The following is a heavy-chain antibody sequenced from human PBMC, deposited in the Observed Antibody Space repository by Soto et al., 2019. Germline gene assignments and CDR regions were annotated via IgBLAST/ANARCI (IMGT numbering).Heavy chain of an antibody. J-gene: IGHJ5*02. V-gene: IGHV4-34*01. Sequence: QVQLQQWGAGLLKPSETLSLTCAVYGGSFSGYYWSWIRQPPGKGLEWIGEINHSGSTNYNPSLKSRVTISVDTSKNQFSLKLSSVTAADTAVYYWARRTRGQWPVRRDNWFDPWGQGTLVTVSS. D-gene: IGHD6-19*01. CDR1: GGSFSGYY. CDR2: INHSGST. CDR3: ARRTRGQWPVRRDNWFDP.